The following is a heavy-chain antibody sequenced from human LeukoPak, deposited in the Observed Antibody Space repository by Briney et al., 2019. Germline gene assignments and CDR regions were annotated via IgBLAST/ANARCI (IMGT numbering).Heavy chain of an antibody. CDR3: VRDRPQWLVPYYFDY. D-gene: IGHD6-19*01. J-gene: IGHJ4*02. V-gene: IGHV4-39*02. CDR1: GGSISSSSYY. Sequence: SETLSLTCTVSGGSISSSSYYWGWIRQPPGKGLGWIGSIYYSGSTYYNPSLKSRVTISVDTSKNQFSLKLSSVTAADTAVYYCVRDRPQWLVPYYFDYWGQGTLVTVSS. CDR2: IYYSGST.